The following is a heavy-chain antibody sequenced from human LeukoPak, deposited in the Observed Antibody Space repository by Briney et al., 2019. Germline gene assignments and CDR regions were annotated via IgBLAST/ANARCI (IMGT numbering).Heavy chain of an antibody. J-gene: IGHJ4*02. CDR2: IWYDGSNK. CDR1: GFTFSSYG. V-gene: IGHV3-33*01. D-gene: IGHD4-17*01. CDR3: ARGSGAIGDRFDY. Sequence: PGGSPRLSCAASGFTFSSYGMHRVRQAPGKGLEWVAVIWYDGSNKYYADSVKGRFTISRDNSKNTLYLQMNSLRAEDTAVYYCARGSGAIGDRFDYWGQGTLVTVSS.